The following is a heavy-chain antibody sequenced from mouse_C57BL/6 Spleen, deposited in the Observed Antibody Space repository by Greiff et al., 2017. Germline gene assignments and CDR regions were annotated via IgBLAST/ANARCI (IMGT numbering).Heavy chain of an antibody. Sequence: VQLQQSGAELVRPGASVKLSCKASGYTFTDYYINWVKQRPGQGLEWIARIYPGSGNTYYNEKFKGKATLTAEKSSSTAYMQLSSLTSEDSAVYFCARLGPYYDHYYFDYWGQGTTLTVSS. J-gene: IGHJ2*01. CDR3: ARLGPYYDHYYFDY. D-gene: IGHD2-10*01. CDR2: IYPGSGNT. CDR1: GYTFTDYY. V-gene: IGHV1-76*01.